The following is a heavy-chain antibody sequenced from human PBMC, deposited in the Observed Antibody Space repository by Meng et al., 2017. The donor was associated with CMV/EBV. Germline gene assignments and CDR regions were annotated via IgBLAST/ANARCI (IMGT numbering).Heavy chain of an antibody. D-gene: IGHD3-10*01. CDR3: ATGGNWFDP. Sequence: ESLKISCTVSGGSISSYYWSWIRQPPGKGLEWIGYIYYSGSTNYNPSLKSRVTISVDTSKNQFSLKLSSVTAADTAVYYCATGGNWFDPWGQGTLVTVSS. CDR1: GGSISSYY. CDR2: IYYSGST. V-gene: IGHV4-59*01. J-gene: IGHJ5*02.